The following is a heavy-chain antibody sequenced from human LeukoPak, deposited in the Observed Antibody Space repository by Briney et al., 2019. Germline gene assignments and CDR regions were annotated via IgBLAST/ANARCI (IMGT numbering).Heavy chain of an antibody. J-gene: IGHJ4*02. D-gene: IGHD3-22*01. CDR3: ARSPYTSSWAYDSSGYGDY. V-gene: IGHV1-2*02. Sequence: GASVKVSCKASGYTFTGHYMHWVRQAPGQGLEWMGWINPNSGGTNYAQKFQGRVTMTRDTSISTAYMELSRLRSDDTAVYYCARSPYTSSWAYDSSGYGDYWGQGTLVTVSS. CDR2: INPNSGGT. CDR1: GYTFTGHY.